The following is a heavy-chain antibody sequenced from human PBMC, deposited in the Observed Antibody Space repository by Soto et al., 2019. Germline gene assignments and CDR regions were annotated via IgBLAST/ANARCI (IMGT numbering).Heavy chain of an antibody. CDR1: GFTFSDYY. CDR3: ARSRDYDAFDI. J-gene: IGHJ3*02. V-gene: IGHV3-11*01. CDR2: ISSSGSTI. D-gene: IGHD4-17*01. Sequence: GGSLRLSCAASGFTFSDYYMSWIRQAPGKGLEWVSYISSSGSTIYYADSVKGRFTISRDNAKNSLYLQMNSLRVEDTAVYYCARSRDYDAFDIWGQGTMVTVSS.